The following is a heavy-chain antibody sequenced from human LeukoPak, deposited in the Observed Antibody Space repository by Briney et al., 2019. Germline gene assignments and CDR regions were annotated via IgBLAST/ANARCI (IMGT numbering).Heavy chain of an antibody. J-gene: IGHJ6*02. D-gene: IGHD2-21*02. CDR3: ARDDCGRDCYSPVYGMDV. Sequence: GASVKVSCKASGYTFTSYYMHWVRQAPGQGLEWMGIINPSGGSTSYAQKFQGRVTMTRDTSTSTVYMELSSLRSEDTAVYYCARDDCGRDCYSPVYGMDVWGQGTTVTVSS. V-gene: IGHV1-46*01. CDR2: INPSGGST. CDR1: GYTFTSYY.